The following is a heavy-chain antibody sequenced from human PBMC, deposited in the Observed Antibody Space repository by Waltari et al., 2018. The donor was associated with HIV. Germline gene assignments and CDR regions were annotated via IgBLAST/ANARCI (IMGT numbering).Heavy chain of an antibody. CDR1: AGYVSTYY. CDR2: INTSVST. J-gene: IGHJ6*02. CDR3: AREDRWAHGMDV. D-gene: IGHD1-26*01. V-gene: IGHV4-4*07. Sequence: QEYQQESGPGLVKPSTTLSLSCTAPAGYVSTYYWSWIRQPAGKVLEWIGRINTSVSTNYNPSLKSRVTMSVDTSKNQFSLELSSVTAADTAVYYCAREDRWAHGMDVWGQGTTVTVSS.